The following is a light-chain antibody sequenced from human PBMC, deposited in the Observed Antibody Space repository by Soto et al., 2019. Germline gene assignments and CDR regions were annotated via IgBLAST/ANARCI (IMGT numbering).Light chain of an antibody. V-gene: IGKV3-20*01. CDR2: GAS. Sequence: EIVLTQSPGTLSLSPGERATLSCRASQSVSSSYLAWYQQKPGQAPRLLIHGASSRATGIPDRISGSGSGTDFTLTISRLEPEDFATYYCQQSYGTPLTFGGGTKVDIK. CDR3: QQSYGTPLT. CDR1: QSVSSSY. J-gene: IGKJ4*01.